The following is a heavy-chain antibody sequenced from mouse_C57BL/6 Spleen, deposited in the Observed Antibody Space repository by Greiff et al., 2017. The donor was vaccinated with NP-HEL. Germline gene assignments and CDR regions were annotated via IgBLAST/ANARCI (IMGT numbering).Heavy chain of an antibody. Sequence: VQLQQSGAELAKPGASVKLSCKASGYTFTSYWMHWVKQRPGQGLEWIGYINPSSGYTKYNQKFKGKATLTADKSSSTAYMQLSSLTSEDSAVYFCARGDGYSDYWGQGTTLTVSS. V-gene: IGHV1-7*01. CDR3: ARGDGYSDY. D-gene: IGHD2-3*01. CDR2: INPSSGYT. J-gene: IGHJ2*01. CDR1: GYTFTSYW.